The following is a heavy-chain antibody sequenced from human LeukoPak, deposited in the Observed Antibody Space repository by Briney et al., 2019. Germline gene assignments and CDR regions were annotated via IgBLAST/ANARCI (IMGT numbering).Heavy chain of an antibody. CDR3: ARDPPGIAASVSGG. J-gene: IGHJ4*02. CDR2: IYSGGTT. CDR1: GFTVSNNY. D-gene: IGHD6-25*01. Sequence: GGSVRLSCTASGFTVSNNYMNWVRQAPGKGLEWVALIYSGGTTNYADSVKGRFTISRDNSKNTLYLQMTNVRVEDTAVYYCARDPPGIAASVSGGWGRGTLVTVSS. V-gene: IGHV3-53*01.